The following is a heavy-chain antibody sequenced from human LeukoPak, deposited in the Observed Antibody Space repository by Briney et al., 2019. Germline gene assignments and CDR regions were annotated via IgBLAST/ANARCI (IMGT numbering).Heavy chain of an antibody. Sequence: KSSETLSLTCAVYGGSFSGYYWSWIRQPPGKGLEWIGEINHSGSTNYNPSLKSRVTISVDTSKNQFSLKLSSVTAADTAVYYCARAHIVVVTAIGGYYFDYWGQGTLVTVSS. CDR2: INHSGST. V-gene: IGHV4-34*01. J-gene: IGHJ4*02. CDR1: GGSFSGYY. D-gene: IGHD2-21*02. CDR3: ARAHIVVVTAIGGYYFDY.